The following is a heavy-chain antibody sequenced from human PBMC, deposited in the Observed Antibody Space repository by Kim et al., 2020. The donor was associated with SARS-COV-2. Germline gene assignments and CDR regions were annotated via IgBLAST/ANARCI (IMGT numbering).Heavy chain of an antibody. D-gene: IGHD2-15*01. CDR1: GYTFTSYG. Sequence: ASVKVSCKASGYTFTSYGISWVRQAPGQGLEWMGWISAYNGNTNYAQKLQGRVTMTTDTSTSTAYMELRSLRSDDTAVYYCARDCSGGSCVNYGMDVWGQGTTVTVSS. CDR3: ARDCSGGSCVNYGMDV. J-gene: IGHJ6*02. V-gene: IGHV1-18*04. CDR2: ISAYNGNT.